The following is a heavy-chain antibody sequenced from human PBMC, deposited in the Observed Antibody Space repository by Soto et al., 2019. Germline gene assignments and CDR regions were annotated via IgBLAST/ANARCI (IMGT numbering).Heavy chain of an antibody. Sequence: QVQLVESGGGVVQPGRSLRLSCAASGFTFSSYVMHWVRQAPGKGLEWVAVISYDGSNKCYADSVKDRFTISRDNSKNTLYLQMYSLRAEDTAVYYCAKDQGSSWYSSYYYYYGMDVWGQGTTVTVSS. D-gene: IGHD6-13*01. CDR2: ISYDGSNK. V-gene: IGHV3-30*18. CDR3: AKDQGSSWYSSYYYYYGMDV. J-gene: IGHJ6*02. CDR1: GFTFSSYV.